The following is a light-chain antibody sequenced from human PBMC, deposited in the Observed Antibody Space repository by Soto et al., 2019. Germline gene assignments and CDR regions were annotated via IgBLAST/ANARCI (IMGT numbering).Light chain of an antibody. J-gene: IGKJ4*01. CDR2: DAS. Sequence: AIQLTQSPSSLSASVGDRVTITCRASQGISSALAWYQQKPGKAPKLLIYDASSLESGVPSRFSGSGSGTDFTLPVSSLQPEDFATDCCQQFNSYPCPFGGGTKVEIK. CDR3: QQFNSYPCP. CDR1: QGISSA. V-gene: IGKV1-13*02.